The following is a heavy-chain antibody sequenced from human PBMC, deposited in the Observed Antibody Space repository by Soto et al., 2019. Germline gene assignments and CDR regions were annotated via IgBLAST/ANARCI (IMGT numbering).Heavy chain of an antibody. CDR1: GFTFSSYS. V-gene: IGHV3-23*01. D-gene: IGHD2-21*01. J-gene: IGHJ5*02. CDR2: ISGSGGST. CDR3: ANLRLFPVWFDP. Sequence: GSLRLSCAASGFTFSSYSMNWVRQAPGKGLEWVSAISGSGGSTYYADSVKGRFTISRDNSKNTLYLQMNSLRAEDTAVYYCANLRLFPVWFDPWGQGTLVTVSS.